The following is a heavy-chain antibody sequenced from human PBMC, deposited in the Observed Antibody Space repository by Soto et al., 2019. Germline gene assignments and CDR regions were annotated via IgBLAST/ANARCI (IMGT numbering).Heavy chain of an antibody. J-gene: IGHJ4*02. CDR3: AKASARGGDNQY. D-gene: IGHD2-21*02. CDR2: ISYDGSNK. Sequence: GGSLRLSCAASGFTFSSYGMHWVRQAPGKGLEWVAVISYDGSNKYYADSVKGRFTISRDNSKNTLYLQMNSLRAEDTAVYYCAKASARGGDNQYWGQGTLVTVSS. CDR1: GFTFSSYG. V-gene: IGHV3-30*18.